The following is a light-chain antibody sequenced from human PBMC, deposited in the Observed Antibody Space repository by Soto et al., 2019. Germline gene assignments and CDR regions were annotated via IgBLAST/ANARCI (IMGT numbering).Light chain of an antibody. Sequence: QSALTQPPSASGSPGQSVTISCTGSSNDLGDYNYVSWYQHHPGKAPKVIIYEVRERPSGVPDRFSGSKSGNTASLTVSGLQAEDEADYYCSSYGGRDNLLFGGGTKVTVL. CDR2: EVR. CDR3: SSYGGRDNLL. J-gene: IGLJ2*01. V-gene: IGLV2-8*01. CDR1: SNDLGDYNY.